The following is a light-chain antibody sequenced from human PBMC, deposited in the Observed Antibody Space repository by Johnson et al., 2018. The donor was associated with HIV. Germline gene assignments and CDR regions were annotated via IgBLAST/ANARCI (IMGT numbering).Light chain of an antibody. CDR1: SSTIGKNY. CDR2: KNN. CDR3: ATWVGILTIGGV. J-gene: IGLJ1*01. V-gene: IGLV1-51*02. Sequence: QSVLTQPPSVSAAPGQKVTISCSGSSSTIGKNYVSWYQVLPGTAPKLLIYKNNERPSGIPDRFSGSKSGTSATLGITGLQTGDEADYYCATWVGILTIGGVFGTWTKGTVL.